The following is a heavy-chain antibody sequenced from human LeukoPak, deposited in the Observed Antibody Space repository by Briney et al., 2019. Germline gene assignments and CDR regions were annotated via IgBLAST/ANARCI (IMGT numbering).Heavy chain of an antibody. J-gene: IGHJ4*02. CDR2: INPSGGST. D-gene: IGHD2-2*01. CDR1: GYTFTSYY. V-gene: IGHV1-46*01. Sequence: GASVKVSCKASGYTFTSYYMHWVRQAPGQGLEWMGIINPSGGSTSYAQKFQGRVTMTRDMSTSTVYMELSSLRSDDTAVYYCARVSDGSPPLGVPAAILEYWGQGTLVTVSS. CDR3: ARVSDGSPPLGVPAAILEY.